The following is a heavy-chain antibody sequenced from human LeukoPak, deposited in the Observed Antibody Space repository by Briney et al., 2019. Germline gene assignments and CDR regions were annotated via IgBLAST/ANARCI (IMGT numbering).Heavy chain of an antibody. CDR1: GFTFSSYS. V-gene: IGHV3-21*01. Sequence: GGSLRLSCAASGFTFSSYSMNWVRQAPGKGLEWVSSISSSSSYIYYADSVKGRFTISRDNAKNSLYLQMNSLRAEDTAVYCCASLWFGELLYDYWGQGTLVTVSS. CDR3: ASLWFGELLYDY. CDR2: ISSSSSYI. J-gene: IGHJ4*02. D-gene: IGHD3-10*01.